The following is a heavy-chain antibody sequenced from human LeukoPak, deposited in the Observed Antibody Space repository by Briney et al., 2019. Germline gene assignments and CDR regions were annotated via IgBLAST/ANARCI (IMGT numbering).Heavy chain of an antibody. J-gene: IGHJ6*02. CDR2: INASNGNT. CDR3: ARPLMVYAISTPRDYYGMDV. Sequence: ASVKVSCKASGYTFTSYAMHWVRQAPGQRLEWMGWINASNGNTKYSQKFQGRVTITRDTSASTAYMELSSLRSEDTAAYYCARPLMVYAISTPRDYYGMDVWGQGTTVTVSS. CDR1: GYTFTSYA. V-gene: IGHV1-3*01. D-gene: IGHD2-8*01.